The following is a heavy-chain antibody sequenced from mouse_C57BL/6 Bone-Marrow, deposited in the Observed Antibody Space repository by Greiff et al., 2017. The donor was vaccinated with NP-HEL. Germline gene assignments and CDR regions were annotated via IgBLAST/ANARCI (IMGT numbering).Heavy chain of an antibody. V-gene: IGHV1-72*01. CDR1: GYTFTSYW. CDR2: IDPNSGGT. D-gene: IGHD1-1*01. Sequence: VQLQQPGAELVKPGASVKLSCKASGYTFTSYWMHWVKQRPGRGLEWIGRIDPNSGGTKYNEKFKSKATLTVDKPSSTAYMQLSSLTSEDSAVYYGAGEPFITTVVATDYAMDYWGQGTSVTVSS. CDR3: AGEPFITTVVATDYAMDY. J-gene: IGHJ4*01.